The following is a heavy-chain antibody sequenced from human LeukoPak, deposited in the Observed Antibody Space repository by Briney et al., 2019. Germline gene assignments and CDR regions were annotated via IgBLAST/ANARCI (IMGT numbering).Heavy chain of an antibody. CDR2: IKQDGSEK. CDR1: GFTFSSYW. CDR3: AREWQGGIAAAGTRIEGDY. Sequence: GGSLRLSCAASGFTFSSYWMSWVRQAPGKGLEWVANIKQDGSEKNYVDSVKGRFTISRDNAENSLFLQMNSLRVEDTAVYYCAREWQGGIAAAGTRIEGDYWGQGTLVAVSS. V-gene: IGHV3-7*01. D-gene: IGHD6-13*01. J-gene: IGHJ4*02.